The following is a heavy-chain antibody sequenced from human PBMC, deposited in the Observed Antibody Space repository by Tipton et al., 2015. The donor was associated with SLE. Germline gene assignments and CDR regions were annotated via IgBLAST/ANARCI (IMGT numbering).Heavy chain of an antibody. Sequence: LSLTCAVYGGSFSGYYWSWLRQLPGEGLEWIWEINHSGSANYNPSLKSRVTIPVDTSKNPFSLKLSSVTAADTALYYCARLEEALGYCSSTSCQETDAFDIWGQGTMVTVSS. CDR3: ARLEEALGYCSSTSCQETDAFDI. CDR2: INHSGSA. CDR1: GGSFSGYY. D-gene: IGHD2-2*01. J-gene: IGHJ3*02. V-gene: IGHV4-34*01.